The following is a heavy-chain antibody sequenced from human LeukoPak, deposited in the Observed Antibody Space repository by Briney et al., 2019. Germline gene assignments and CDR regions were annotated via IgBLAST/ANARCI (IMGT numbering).Heavy chain of an antibody. J-gene: IGHJ4*02. Sequence: SETLSLTCAVYGGSFSGYYWSWIRQPPGKGLEWIGEINHSGSTNYNPSLKSRVNISVDTSKNQFSLKLSSVTAADTAVYYCARTGRSEGLDYWGQGTLVTVSS. CDR1: GGSFSGYY. CDR3: ARTGRSEGLDY. CDR2: INHSGST. D-gene: IGHD1-26*01. V-gene: IGHV4-34*01.